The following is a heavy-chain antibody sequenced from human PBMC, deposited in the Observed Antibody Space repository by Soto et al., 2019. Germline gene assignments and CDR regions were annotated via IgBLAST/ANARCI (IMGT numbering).Heavy chain of an antibody. CDR3: AVIVLMVYANFDY. D-gene: IGHD2-8*01. J-gene: IGHJ4*02. CDR2: AYYSGST. V-gene: IGHV4-39*01. Sequence: QLQLQESGPGLVEPSETLSLTCTVSGGSISSSSYYWGWIRKAPGKGLEGIGSAYYSGSTYYNPSLKSRVTISVDTSKNQFSLKLSSVTAEDTAVYYCAVIVLMVYANFDYWGQGTLVTVSS. CDR1: GGSISSSSYY.